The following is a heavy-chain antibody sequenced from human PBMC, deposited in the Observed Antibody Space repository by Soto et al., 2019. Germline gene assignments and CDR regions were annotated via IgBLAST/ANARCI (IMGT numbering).Heavy chain of an antibody. CDR3: ARRIPFGYGMDV. J-gene: IGHJ6*02. Sequence: GASVKVSCKASGYTFTSYGISWVRQAPGQGLEWMGWISAYNGNTNYAQKLQGRVTMTTDNSKNTLYLQMGSLRAEDMAVYYCARRIPFGYGMDVWGQGTTVTVSS. V-gene: IGHV1-18*03. CDR1: GYTFTSYG. CDR2: ISAYNGNT. D-gene: IGHD2-21*01.